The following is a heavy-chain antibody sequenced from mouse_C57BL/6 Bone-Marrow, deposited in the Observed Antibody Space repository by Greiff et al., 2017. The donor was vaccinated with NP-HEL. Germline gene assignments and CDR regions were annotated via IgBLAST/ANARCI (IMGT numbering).Heavy chain of an antibody. CDR2: IRLKSDNYAT. V-gene: IGHV6-3*01. CDR1: GFTFSNYW. J-gene: IGHJ2*01. CDR3: EGSYGNYGGC. D-gene: IGHD2-1*01. Sequence: EVKLLESGGGLVQPGGSMKLSCVASGFTFSNYWMNWVRQSPEQGLEWVAQIRLKSDNYATHYAESVKGRFTISRDDSKTSVYLQMNNLRAADTEIYYGEGSYGNYGGCWGQGTTLTVS.